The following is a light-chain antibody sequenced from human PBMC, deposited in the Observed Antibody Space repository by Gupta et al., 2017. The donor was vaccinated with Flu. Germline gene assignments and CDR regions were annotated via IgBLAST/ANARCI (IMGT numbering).Light chain of an antibody. J-gene: IGLJ1*01. Sequence: SYELTQPPSVSVSPGQTARITCSGDALPKQYAYWYQQKPGQAPVLVIYKDSERPSGIPERFSGSSSGTTVTLTISGVQAEDEADYYCQSADSSGTGNVFGTGTKVTVL. CDR1: ALPKQY. V-gene: IGLV3-25*02. CDR2: KDS. CDR3: QSADSSGTGNV.